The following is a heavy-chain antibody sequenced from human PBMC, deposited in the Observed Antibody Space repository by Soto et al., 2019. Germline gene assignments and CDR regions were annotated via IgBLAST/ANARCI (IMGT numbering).Heavy chain of an antibody. D-gene: IGHD5-18*01. V-gene: IGHV1-2*04. CDR1: GYSFTGYY. CDR2: INPNSGGT. Sequence: XSVKVSCKASGYSFTGYYMHWGRQAPGQGLEWMGWINPNSGGTNYAQKFQGWVTMTRDTSISTAYMELSRLRSDDTAVYYCARANVDTAMVTGYLGYYYGMDVWGQGTTVTVSS. CDR3: ARANVDTAMVTGYLGYYYGMDV. J-gene: IGHJ6*02.